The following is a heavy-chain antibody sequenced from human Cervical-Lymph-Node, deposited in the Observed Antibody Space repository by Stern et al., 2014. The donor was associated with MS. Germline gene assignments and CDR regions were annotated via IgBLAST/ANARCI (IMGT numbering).Heavy chain of an antibody. J-gene: IGHJ3*01. CDR3: AHTDYSSALQDAFDV. V-gene: IGHV2-5*02. D-gene: IGHD6-19*01. CDR2: LHWDDDK. Sequence: QITLKESGPTLVKPTQTLTLTCSFSGFSLSSNGVGVGWIRQPPGKALEWLALLHWDDDKRYIPFLKSRLTITKDTSKNQVVLTVTNMDPVDTATYYCAHTDYSSALQDAFDVWGQGTVVTVSS. CDR1: GFSLSSNGVG.